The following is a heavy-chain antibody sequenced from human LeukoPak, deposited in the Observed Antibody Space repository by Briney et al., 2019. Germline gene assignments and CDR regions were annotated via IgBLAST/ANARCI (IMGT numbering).Heavy chain of an antibody. CDR2: INHSGST. CDR1: GGSFSGYY. V-gene: IGHV4-34*01. Sequence: SETLSLTCAVYGGSFSGYYWSWIRQPPGKGLEWIGEINHSGSTNYNPSLKSRVTISVDTSKNQFSLKLSSVTAADTAVYYCARVPGYYYYMDVWGKGTTVTISS. J-gene: IGHJ6*03. CDR3: ARVPGYYYYMDV.